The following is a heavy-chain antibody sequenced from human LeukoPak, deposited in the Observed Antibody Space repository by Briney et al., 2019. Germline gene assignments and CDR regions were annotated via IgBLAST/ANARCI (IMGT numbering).Heavy chain of an antibody. CDR2: ITSSGTTI. V-gene: IGHV3-48*03. Sequence: GGSPRLSCAASGFRFSSYEMNWVRQAPGKGLEWVSYITSSGTTIHYADSVKGRFTISRDNAKNSLYLQMNSLRAEDTAVYYCARAYSSVASCDYWGQGTLVTVSS. D-gene: IGHD6-19*01. CDR1: GFRFSSYE. J-gene: IGHJ4*02. CDR3: ARAYSSVASCDY.